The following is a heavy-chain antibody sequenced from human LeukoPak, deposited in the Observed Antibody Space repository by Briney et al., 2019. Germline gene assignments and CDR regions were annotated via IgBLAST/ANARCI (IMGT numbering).Heavy chain of an antibody. D-gene: IGHD6-13*01. V-gene: IGHV4-39*07. Sequence: SETLSLTCTVSGVSISSSSYYWGWLRQPPGKGLEWIGSIYYSGSTYYNPSLKSRVTISVDKSKNQFSLKLSSVTAADTAVYYCARVAAADYFDYWGQGTLVTVSS. CDR1: GVSISSSSYY. CDR3: ARVAAADYFDY. J-gene: IGHJ4*02. CDR2: IYYSGST.